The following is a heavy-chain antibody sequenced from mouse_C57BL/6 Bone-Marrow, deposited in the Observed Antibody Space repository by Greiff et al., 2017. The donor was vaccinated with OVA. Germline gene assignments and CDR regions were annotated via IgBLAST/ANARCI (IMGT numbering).Heavy chain of an antibody. V-gene: IGHV1-39*01. D-gene: IGHD1-1*01. CDR3: AREGYGSSYWYFDV. Sequence: VQLQQSGPELVKPGASVKISCKASGYSFTDYNMNWVKQSNGKSLEWIGVINPNYGTTSYNQKFKGKAPLTVDQSSSTAYMQLNSLTSEDSAVYYCAREGYGSSYWYFDVWGTGTTVTVSS. CDR2: INPNYGTT. J-gene: IGHJ1*03. CDR1: GYSFTDYN.